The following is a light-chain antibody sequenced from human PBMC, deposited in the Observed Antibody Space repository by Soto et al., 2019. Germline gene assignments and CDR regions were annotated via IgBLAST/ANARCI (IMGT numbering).Light chain of an antibody. J-gene: IGKJ1*01. CDR2: AAS. CDR1: QNISRY. CDR3: QNSFFTPHT. V-gene: IGKV1-39*01. Sequence: DLQMTQSPSSLSASVGDRVTISCRASQNISRYLNWYQHKPGTAPKLLIYAASNLQSGVPSRFSGSGFVTDFTLTISSLQPEDSATFYCQNSFFTPHTFGQGTKVEIK.